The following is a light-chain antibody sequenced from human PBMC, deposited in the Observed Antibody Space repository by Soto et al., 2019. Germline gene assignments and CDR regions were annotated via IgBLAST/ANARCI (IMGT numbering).Light chain of an antibody. CDR3: SSYTSRNNYV. J-gene: IGLJ1*01. CDR2: EVS. V-gene: IGLV2-14*01. CDR1: SSDVGGYNY. Sequence: QSVLTQPASVSGSPGQSITISCTGTSSDVGGYNYVSWYQQHPGQAPKLMIYEVSYRPSEVSNRFSGSKSGNTASLTISGLLAEDEADYYCSSYTSRNNYVLGTGTKVTVL.